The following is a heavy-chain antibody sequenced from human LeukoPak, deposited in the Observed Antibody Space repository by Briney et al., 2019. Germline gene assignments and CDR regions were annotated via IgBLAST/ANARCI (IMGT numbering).Heavy chain of an antibody. Sequence: GGSLRLSCAASGFTFSSYSMHWVRQAPGKGLEWVAVISHDGSNKYYADSVKGRFTISRDNSKNTLHLQMNGLRAEDTAVYYCARDFSGVVISSLDYWGQGTLVTVSS. J-gene: IGHJ4*02. CDR1: GFTFSSYS. CDR3: ARDFSGVVISSLDY. D-gene: IGHD3-3*01. V-gene: IGHV3-30-3*01. CDR2: ISHDGSNK.